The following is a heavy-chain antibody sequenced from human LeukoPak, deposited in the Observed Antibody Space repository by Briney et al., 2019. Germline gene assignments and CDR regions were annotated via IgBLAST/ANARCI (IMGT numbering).Heavy chain of an antibody. CDR3: ARDVSWSY. CDR2: ISNSGSTK. V-gene: IGHV3-11*04. D-gene: IGHD6-13*01. J-gene: IGHJ4*02. CDR1: GFTFSDYY. Sequence: GGSLRLSCVASGFTFSDYYMNWIRQAPGKGLEWVSYISNSGSTKYSADSVKGRFTISRDNAKNSLYLQMNSLRDEDTAVYYCARDVSWSYWGQGTLVTVSS.